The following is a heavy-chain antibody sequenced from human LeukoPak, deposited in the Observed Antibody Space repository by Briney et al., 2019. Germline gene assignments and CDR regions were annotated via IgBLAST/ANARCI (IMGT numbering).Heavy chain of an antibody. V-gene: IGHV4-61*02. Sequence: PSETLSLTCTVSGGSISSASYYWSWIRQPAGKGLEWIGRIYISGSTNYKSSLKSRVTISVDTSKNQSSLKLSSVTAADTAVYYCAREREGPYGYLDYWGQGTLVTVPS. CDR1: GGSISSASYY. D-gene: IGHD4-17*01. CDR2: IYISGST. CDR3: AREREGPYGYLDY. J-gene: IGHJ4*02.